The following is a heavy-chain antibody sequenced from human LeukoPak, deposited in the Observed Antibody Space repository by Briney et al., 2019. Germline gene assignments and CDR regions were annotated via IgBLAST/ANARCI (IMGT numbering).Heavy chain of an antibody. Sequence: PGGSLRLSCAVSGFTFNYYGMNWVRQAPGKGLEWVSSISSDGTYIYYADSVKGRFTISRDTAKNSLYLHMNSLRAEDTAVYYCARAPRGYYFWSGYYPDYWGQGTLVTVSS. D-gene: IGHD3-3*01. CDR3: ARAPRGYYFWSGYYPDY. CDR1: GFTFNYYG. CDR2: ISSDGTYI. V-gene: IGHV3-21*01. J-gene: IGHJ4*02.